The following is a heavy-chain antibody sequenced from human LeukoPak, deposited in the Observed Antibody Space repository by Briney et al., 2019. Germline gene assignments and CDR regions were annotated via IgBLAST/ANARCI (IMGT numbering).Heavy chain of an antibody. CDR3: AKALEQETVIALDS. J-gene: IGHJ4*02. CDR2: ISGSGGST. V-gene: IGHV3-23*01. D-gene: IGHD6-13*01. CDR1: GFTFSTYA. Sequence: GGSLRLSCAASGFTFSTYAMSWVRQAPGKGLDWVSAISGSGGSTYYADSVKGRFTISRDNSKNTLYLQMNSLRAEDTSIYFCAKALEQETVIALDSWGQGTLVTVSS.